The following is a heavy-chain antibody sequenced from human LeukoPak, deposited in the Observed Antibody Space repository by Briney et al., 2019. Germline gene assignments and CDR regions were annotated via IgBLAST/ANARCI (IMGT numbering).Heavy chain of an antibody. V-gene: IGHV3-15*01. CDR2: IKITTAGGTT. D-gene: IGHD3-16*01. CDR1: GFTFSNAW. Sequence: GGSLRLSCAAAGFTFSNAWMSWVRQAPGKGRGWVGLIKITTAGGTTDYAAPVKGRLTISRADSKNTLYLQMNSLKTEDTAVYYCTIYVSYWGQGTLVTVSS. CDR3: TIYVSY. J-gene: IGHJ4*02.